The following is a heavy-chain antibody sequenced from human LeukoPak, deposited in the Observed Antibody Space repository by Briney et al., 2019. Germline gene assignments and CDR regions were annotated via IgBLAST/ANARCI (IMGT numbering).Heavy chain of an antibody. D-gene: IGHD5-18*01. CDR3: ARGKREYSYGLRPFDY. J-gene: IGHJ4*02. CDR2: INHSGST. CDR1: GGSFSGYY. V-gene: IGHV4-34*01. Sequence: PSETLSLTCRVYGGSFSGYYWSWIRQPPGKGLEWIGEINHSGSTNYNPSLKSRVTISVDTSKNQFSLKLSSVTAADTAVYYCARGKREYSYGLRPFDYWGQGTLVTVSS.